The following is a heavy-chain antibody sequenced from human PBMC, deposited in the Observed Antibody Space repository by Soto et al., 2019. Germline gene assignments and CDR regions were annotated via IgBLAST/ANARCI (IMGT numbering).Heavy chain of an antibody. D-gene: IGHD6-13*01. Sequence: GGSLRLSCAASGFTFSSYSMNWVRQAPGKGLEWVSYISSSSSTIYYADSVKGRFTISRDNAKNSLYLQMNSLRAEDTAVYYCVRRDSLYSSSWYVDYWGQGTLVTVSS. CDR1: GFTFSSYS. J-gene: IGHJ4*02. CDR2: ISSSSSTI. V-gene: IGHV3-48*01. CDR3: VRRDSLYSSSWYVDY.